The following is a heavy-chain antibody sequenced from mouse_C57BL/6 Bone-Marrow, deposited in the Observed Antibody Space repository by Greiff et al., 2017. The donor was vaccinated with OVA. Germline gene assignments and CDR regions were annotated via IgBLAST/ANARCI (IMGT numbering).Heavy chain of an antibody. J-gene: IGHJ2*01. V-gene: IGHV1-76*01. CDR3: ARYDGYYFDY. D-gene: IGHD2-3*01. CDR2: IYPGSGNT. Sequence: VQLQQSGAELVRPGASVKLSCKASGYTFTDYYINWVKQRPGQGLEWIARIYPGSGNTYYNEKFKGKATLTAEKSSSTAYMQLSSLTSEDSAVYFCARYDGYYFDYWGQGTTLTVSS. CDR1: GYTFTDYY.